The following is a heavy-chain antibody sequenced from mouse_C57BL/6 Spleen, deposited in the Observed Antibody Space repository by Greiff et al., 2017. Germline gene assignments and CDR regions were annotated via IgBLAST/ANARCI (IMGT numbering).Heavy chain of an antibody. Sequence: QVQLQQPGAELVRPGSSVKLSCKASGYTFTSYWMHWVKQRPIQGLEWIGNIDPSDSETHYNQKFKDKATLTVDKSSSTAYMQLSSLTSEDSAVYDCAREGIYLGAYWGQGTLVTVSA. CDR2: IDPSDSET. J-gene: IGHJ3*01. V-gene: IGHV1-52*01. CDR3: AREGIYLGAY. D-gene: IGHD2-1*01. CDR1: GYTFTSYW.